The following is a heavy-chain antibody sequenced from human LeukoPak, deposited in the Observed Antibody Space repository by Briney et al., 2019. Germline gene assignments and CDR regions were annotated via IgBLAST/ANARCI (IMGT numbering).Heavy chain of an antibody. CDR2: INPNSGGT. CDR3: ARVDSSGYYYGNYFDY. J-gene: IGHJ4*02. CDR1: GYTFTGYY. V-gene: IGHV1-2*02. D-gene: IGHD3-22*01. Sequence: ASVKVSCKASGYTFTGYYMHWVRQAPGQGLEWMGWINPNSGGTNYAQKFQGRVTMTRDTSISTVYMELSRLRSDDTAVYYCARVDSSGYYYGNYFDYWGQGTLVTVSS.